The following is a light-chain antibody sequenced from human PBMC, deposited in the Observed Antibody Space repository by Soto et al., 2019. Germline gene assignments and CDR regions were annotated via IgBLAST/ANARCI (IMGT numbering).Light chain of an antibody. CDR2: KAS. CDR3: QHYNSYSEA. V-gene: IGKV1-5*03. J-gene: IGKJ1*01. CDR1: QTISSW. Sequence: DIQMTQSPSTVSSSVGDRFTITVRASQTISSWLAWYQQKPGKAPKLLIYKASTLKSGVPSRFSGSGSGTEFTLTISSLQPDDFATYYCQHYNSYSEAFGQGTKVDIK.